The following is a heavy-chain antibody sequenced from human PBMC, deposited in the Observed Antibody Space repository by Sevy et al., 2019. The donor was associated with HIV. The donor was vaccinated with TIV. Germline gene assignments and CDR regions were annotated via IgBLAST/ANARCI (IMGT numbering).Heavy chain of an antibody. V-gene: IGHV3-21*01. J-gene: IGHJ6*02. CDR1: GFTFSSYS. CDR2: ISSSSSYI. CDR3: ARDPPVGYCSSTSCQKTAVSYYYGMDV. Sequence: GGSLRLSRAASGFTFSSYSMNWVRQAPGKGLEWVSSISSSSSYIYYADSVKGRFTISRDNAKNSLYLQMNSLRAEDTAVYYCARDPPVGYCSSTSCQKTAVSYYYGMDVWGQGTTVTVSS. D-gene: IGHD2-2*01.